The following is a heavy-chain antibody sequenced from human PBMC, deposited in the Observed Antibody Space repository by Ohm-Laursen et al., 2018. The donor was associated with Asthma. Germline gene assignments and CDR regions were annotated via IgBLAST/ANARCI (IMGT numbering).Heavy chain of an antibody. CDR1: GFSFSDYI. CDR2: IWYDGSNK. V-gene: IGHV3-33*08. J-gene: IGHJ4*02. D-gene: IGHD3-22*01. CDR3: ARDHYYYDSSGYLDY. Sequence: SLRLSCSAPGFSFSDYIINWVRQAPGKGLEWVAVIWYDGSNKYYADSVKGRFTISRDNSKNTLYLQMNSLRAEDTAVYYCARDHYYYDSSGYLDYWGQGTLVTVSS.